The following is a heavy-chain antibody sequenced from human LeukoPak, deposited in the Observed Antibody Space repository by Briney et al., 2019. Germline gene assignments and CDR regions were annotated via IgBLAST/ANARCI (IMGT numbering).Heavy chain of an antibody. D-gene: IGHD5-12*01. V-gene: IGHV1-18*01. J-gene: IGHJ4*02. Sequence: ASVKVSCKASGYTFTSYGISWVRQAPGQGLEWMGWISAYNGNTNYAQKLQGRVTMTTDTSTSTAYMELRSLRSDDTAVYYCARAPPVATTFWVYFDYWGQGTLVTVSS. CDR1: GYTFTSYG. CDR3: ARAPPVATTFWVYFDY. CDR2: ISAYNGNT.